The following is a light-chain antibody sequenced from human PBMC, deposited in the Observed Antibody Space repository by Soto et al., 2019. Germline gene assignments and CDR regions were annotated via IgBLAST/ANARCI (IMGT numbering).Light chain of an antibody. CDR3: QQYGTSPPT. Sequence: EIVLTQSPGTLSLSPGERATLSCRASRSVSSSYLAWYQQKPGQAPRLLIYGASSRATGIPDRFSGSGSGTDFTLTISRLEPEDFAVYNCQQYGTSPPTFGQGTKVEIK. V-gene: IGKV3-20*01. J-gene: IGKJ1*01. CDR1: RSVSSSY. CDR2: GAS.